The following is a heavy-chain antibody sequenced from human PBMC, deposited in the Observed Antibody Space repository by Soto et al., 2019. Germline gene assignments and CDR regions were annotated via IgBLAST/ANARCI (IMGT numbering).Heavy chain of an antibody. CDR1: GFTFSSYS. CDR3: ARDELEGPLGY. CDR2: ISSSSSTI. D-gene: IGHD1-1*01. Sequence: EVQLVESGGGLVQPGGSLRLSCAASGFTFSSYSMNWVRQAPGKGLEWVSYISSSSSTIYYADSVKGRFTISRDNAKNSLYRQMNSLRDEDTAVYYCARDELEGPLGYWGQGTLVTVSS. V-gene: IGHV3-48*02. J-gene: IGHJ4*02.